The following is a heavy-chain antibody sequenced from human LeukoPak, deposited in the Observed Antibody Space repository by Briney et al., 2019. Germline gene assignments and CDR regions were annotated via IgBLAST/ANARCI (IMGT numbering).Heavy chain of an antibody. J-gene: IGHJ3*02. D-gene: IGHD3-22*01. CDR1: GYTFTSYY. CDR2: INPSGGST. Sequence: GASVKVSCKASGYTFTSYYMHWVRQAPGQGLEWMGIINPSGGSTSYAQKFQGRVIMTRDMSTSTVYMELSSLRSEDTAVYYCAGAPVVVITRSAFDIWGQGTMVTVSS. V-gene: IGHV1-46*01. CDR3: AGAPVVVITRSAFDI.